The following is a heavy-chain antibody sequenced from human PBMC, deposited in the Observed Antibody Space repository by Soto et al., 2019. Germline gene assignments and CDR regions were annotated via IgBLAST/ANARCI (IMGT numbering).Heavy chain of an antibody. CDR2: INAGNGNT. D-gene: IGHD3-10*01. V-gene: IGHV1-3*01. J-gene: IGHJ4*02. Sequence: ASVKVSCKASGYTFTSYAMHWVRQAPGQRLEWMGWINAGNGNTKYSQKFQGRVTITRDTSASTAYMELSSLRSEDTAVYYSARVYDYYGSGSLSRWGQGTLVTVSS. CDR3: ARVYDYYGSGSLSR. CDR1: GYTFTSYA.